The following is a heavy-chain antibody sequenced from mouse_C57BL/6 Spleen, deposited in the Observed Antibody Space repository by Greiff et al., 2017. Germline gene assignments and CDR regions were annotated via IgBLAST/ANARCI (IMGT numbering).Heavy chain of an antibody. CDR1: GYTFTDYE. D-gene: IGHD1-1*01. J-gene: IGHJ4*01. CDR3: TRGGSTTEPTMDY. Sequence: QVQLQQPGAELVRPGASVTLSCKASGYTFTDYEMHWVKQTPVHGLEWIGAIDPETGGTAYNQKFKGKAILTADKSSSTAYMELRSLASEDSAVYCCTRGGSTTEPTMDYWGQGASVTVSS. CDR2: IDPETGGT. V-gene: IGHV1-15*01.